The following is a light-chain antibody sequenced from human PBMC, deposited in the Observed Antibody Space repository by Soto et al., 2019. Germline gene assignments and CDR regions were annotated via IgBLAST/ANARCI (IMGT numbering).Light chain of an antibody. Sequence: DVQMTQCPSSLSAFVGDRVTITCRASQGIAPYLAWFQQKPGKVPKLLIYATSTLQSGVPSRFSGSGSGTDFTLTITSLQPEDVATYYCQKYNSAPLTFGGGTKVEIK. CDR3: QKYNSAPLT. CDR2: ATS. J-gene: IGKJ4*01. V-gene: IGKV1-27*01. CDR1: QGIAPY.